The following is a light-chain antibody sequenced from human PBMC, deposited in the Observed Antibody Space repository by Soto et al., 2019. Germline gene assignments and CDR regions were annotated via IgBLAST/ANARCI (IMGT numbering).Light chain of an antibody. J-gene: IGKJ2*01. Sequence: EIVLTQSPGTLSLIPGEGATLSCRASQSVRSGSLAWYQQKPGQAPRLLIFGASSRATDIPHRFSGSGYGTDYTLTISTLEPKDFAVEYCHHYADPPHTLGQRTKLEI. CDR2: GAS. CDR3: HHYADPPHT. CDR1: QSVRSGS. V-gene: IGKV3-20*01.